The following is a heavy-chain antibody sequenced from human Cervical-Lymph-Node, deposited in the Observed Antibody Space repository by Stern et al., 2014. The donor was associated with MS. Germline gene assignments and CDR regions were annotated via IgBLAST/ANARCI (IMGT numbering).Heavy chain of an antibody. V-gene: IGHV3-74*01. CDR2: INNDGSST. J-gene: IGHJ4*02. Sequence: EVQLVESGGGLVQPGGSLRLSCAASGFTFSGYWMHWVRQAPGKGLVWVSRINNDGSSTSSADSVKGRFTISRDNAKNTLDLQMSSLTPEDTAVYYCVRVGDFWSGYYDYWGQGTLVTVSS. CDR3: VRVGDFWSGYYDY. CDR1: GFTFSGYW. D-gene: IGHD3-3*01.